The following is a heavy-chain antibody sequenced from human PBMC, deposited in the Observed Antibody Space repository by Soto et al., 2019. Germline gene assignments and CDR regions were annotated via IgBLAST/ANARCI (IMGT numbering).Heavy chain of an antibody. CDR3: ARGTVGATYYYYGMDV. CDR2: MNPKSGNT. Sequence: ASVKVSCKASGYPFTSYDINWVRQATGQGLEWMGWMNPKSGNTGYAQKFQGRVTMTRNTSISTAYMELSSLRSEDTAVYYCARGTVGATYYYYGMDVWGQGTPVTVSS. V-gene: IGHV1-8*01. CDR1: GYPFTSYD. J-gene: IGHJ6*02. D-gene: IGHD1-26*01.